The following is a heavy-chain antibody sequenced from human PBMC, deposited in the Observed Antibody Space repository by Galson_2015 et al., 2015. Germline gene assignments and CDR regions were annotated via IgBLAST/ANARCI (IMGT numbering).Heavy chain of an antibody. CDR3: ARYSSGWWGFRY. Sequence: SLRLSCAASGFTFSSYGMHWVRQAPGKGLEWVAVISYDGSNKYYADSVKGRFTISRDNSKNTLYLQMNSLRAEDTAVYYCARYSSGWWGFRYWGQGTLVTVSS. CDR2: ISYDGSNK. V-gene: IGHV3-30*03. CDR1: GFTFSSYG. J-gene: IGHJ4*02. D-gene: IGHD6-19*01.